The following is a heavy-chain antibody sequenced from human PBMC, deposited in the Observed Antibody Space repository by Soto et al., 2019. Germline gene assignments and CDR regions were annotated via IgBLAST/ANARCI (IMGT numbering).Heavy chain of an antibody. J-gene: IGHJ4*02. Sequence: SETLSLTSTVSGGPINTNNYYWGWVRQPPGKGLEWIGSVFYNGTTYYSPSLKSRVTISLAPSRTQFSLKLESVTAADTAVYFCARLVVVSPVANARGQGTLVPV. D-gene: IGHD2-15*01. CDR3: ARLVVVSPVANA. V-gene: IGHV4-39*01. CDR1: GGPINTNNYY. CDR2: VFYNGTT.